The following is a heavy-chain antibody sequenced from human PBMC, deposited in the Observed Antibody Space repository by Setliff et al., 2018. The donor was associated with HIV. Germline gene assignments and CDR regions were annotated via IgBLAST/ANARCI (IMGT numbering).Heavy chain of an antibody. CDR1: GDSISGNFWTRNY. CDR2: IHASGKT. V-gene: IGHV4-4*09. J-gene: IGHJ2*01. Sequence: SETLSLTCTVSGDSISGNFWTRNYWSWIRQSPGKGLEWIGYIHASGKTNYNPSLKSRVTLALDTSKNQFSLKLSSVTAADTAVYYCARPSAGGGYNYWYFDLWGRGTLVTVSS. D-gene: IGHD5-12*01. CDR3: ARPSAGGGYNYWYFDL.